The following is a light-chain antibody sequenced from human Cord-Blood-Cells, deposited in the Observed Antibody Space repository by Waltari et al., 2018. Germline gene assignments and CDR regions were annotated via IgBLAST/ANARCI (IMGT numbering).Light chain of an antibody. Sequence: DIVMTQSPDSLAVSLGERATINCKSSQSVLYSSNNKNYLAWYQQKPGQPPKLLIYWASTRESGVPDRCSGSGSGTDFTLTICSLQSEDVAVYCCQQYYSTPWTFGQGTKVEIK. CDR3: QQYYSTPWT. V-gene: IGKV4-1*01. J-gene: IGKJ1*01. CDR1: QSVLYSSNNKNY. CDR2: WAS.